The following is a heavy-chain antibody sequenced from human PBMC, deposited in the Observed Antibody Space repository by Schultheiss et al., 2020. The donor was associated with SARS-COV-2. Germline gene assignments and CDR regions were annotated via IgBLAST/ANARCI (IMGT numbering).Heavy chain of an antibody. D-gene: IGHD6-19*01. V-gene: IGHV5-51*01. Sequence: GESLKISCKGSGYSFTSYWIGWVRQMPGKGLEWMGIIYPGDSDTRYSPSFQGQVTISADKSISTAYLQWSSLKASDTAMYYCATRQWLVKPKNYYYYGMDVWGQGTTVTVSS. J-gene: IGHJ6*02. CDR1: GYSFTSYW. CDR3: ATRQWLVKPKNYYYYGMDV. CDR2: IYPGDSDT.